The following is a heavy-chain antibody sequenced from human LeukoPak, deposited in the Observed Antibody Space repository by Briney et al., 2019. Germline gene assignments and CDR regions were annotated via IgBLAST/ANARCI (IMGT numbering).Heavy chain of an antibody. V-gene: IGHV4-34*01. J-gene: IGHJ6*03. CDR3: ARVVPAARYYYYMDV. CDR2: INHSGST. CDR1: GGSFSGYY. D-gene: IGHD2-2*01. Sequence: SETLSLTCAVYGGSFSGYYWSWIRQPPGKGLEWIGEINHSGSTNYNPSLKSRVTISVDTSKNQFSLKLSSVTAADTAVYYCARVVPAARYYYYMDVWGKGTTVTVSS.